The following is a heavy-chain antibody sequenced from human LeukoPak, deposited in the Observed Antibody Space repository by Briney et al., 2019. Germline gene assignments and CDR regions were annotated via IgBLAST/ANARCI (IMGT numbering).Heavy chain of an antibody. V-gene: IGHV3-21*01. CDR1: GFTFSTSW. D-gene: IGHD4-11*01. CDR2: ITSSSSYI. Sequence: GGSLRLSCAASGFTFSTSWMNWVRQAPGKGLEWVSSITSSSSYIYYADSVKGRFTISRHNAKNSLYLQLNSLRAEDTAVYYCVRLYDDYTNGHFDSWGQGTLVTVSS. J-gene: IGHJ4*02. CDR3: VRLYDDYTNGHFDS.